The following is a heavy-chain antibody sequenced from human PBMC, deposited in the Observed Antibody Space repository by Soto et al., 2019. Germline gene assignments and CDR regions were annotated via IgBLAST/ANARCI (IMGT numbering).Heavy chain of an antibody. V-gene: IGHV3-23*01. CDR3: AKSRESVGFGEYDY. CDR1: GFTFSSYA. CDR2: ISGSGGST. J-gene: IGHJ4*02. D-gene: IGHD3-10*01. Sequence: EVQLLESGGGLVQPGGSLRLSCAASGFTFSSYAMSWVRQAPGKGLEWVSAISGSGGSTCYADSVKGRFTISRDNSKNPLYLQMNSLRAEDTAVYYCAKSRESVGFGEYDYWGQGTLVTVSS.